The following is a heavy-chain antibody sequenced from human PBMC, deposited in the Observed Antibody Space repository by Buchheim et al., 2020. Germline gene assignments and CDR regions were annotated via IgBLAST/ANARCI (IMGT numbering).Heavy chain of an antibody. CDR1: GFTFSSYA. Sequence: EVQLLESGGGLVQPGGSLRLSCAASGFTFSSYAMSWVRQAPGKGLEWVSAISGSGGSTYYADSVTGRFTISRDNSKNTLYLQMNSLRAEDTAVYYCAKVFAGSGSYYIDYYYGMDVWGQGT. D-gene: IGHD3-10*01. J-gene: IGHJ6*02. CDR3: AKVFAGSGSYYIDYYYGMDV. V-gene: IGHV3-23*01. CDR2: ISGSGGST.